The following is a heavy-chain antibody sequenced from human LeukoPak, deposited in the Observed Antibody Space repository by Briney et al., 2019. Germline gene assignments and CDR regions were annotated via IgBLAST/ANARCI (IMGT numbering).Heavy chain of an antibody. CDR2: INPSGGST. D-gene: IGHD2-21*01. Sequence: GASVKVSCKASGYTFTSYYMHWVRQAPGQGLEWMGIINPSGGSTTYAQMFQGRVTMTRDTSTRTVYMELSSLRSKDTDAYYCAREGVVIVTDNLFYWGQGTLVTVSS. CDR3: AREGVVIVTDNLFY. J-gene: IGHJ4*02. V-gene: IGHV1-46*01. CDR1: GYTFTSYY.